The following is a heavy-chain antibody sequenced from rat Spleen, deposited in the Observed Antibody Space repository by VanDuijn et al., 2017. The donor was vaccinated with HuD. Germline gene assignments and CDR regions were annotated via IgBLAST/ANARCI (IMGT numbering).Heavy chain of an antibody. CDR3: ARGGSSYVMDA. V-gene: IGHV3-3*01. CDR2: LNSAGST. J-gene: IGHJ4*01. D-gene: IGHD5-1*01. Sequence: EVQLQESGPGLVKPSQSLSLTCSVTAYSITSSYRWNWIRKFPGNKLEWMGHLNSAGSTYYNPSLKSRISIARDTSKNQFFLQVNSVTTEDTATYYCARGGSSYVMDAWGQGASVTVSS. CDR1: AYSITSSYR.